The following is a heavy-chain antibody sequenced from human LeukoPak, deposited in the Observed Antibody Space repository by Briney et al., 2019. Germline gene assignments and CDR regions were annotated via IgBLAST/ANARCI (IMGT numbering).Heavy chain of an antibody. CDR3: ARGGYSYGPYYFDY. V-gene: IGHV3-48*04. D-gene: IGHD5-18*01. Sequence: PGGSLGLSCAASGFTFSSYSMNWVRQAPGKGLEWVSYISSSSSTIYYADSVKGRFTISRDNAKNSLYLQMNSLRAEDTAVYYCARGGYSYGPYYFDYWGQGTLVTVSS. CDR2: ISSSSSTI. CDR1: GFTFSSYS. J-gene: IGHJ4*02.